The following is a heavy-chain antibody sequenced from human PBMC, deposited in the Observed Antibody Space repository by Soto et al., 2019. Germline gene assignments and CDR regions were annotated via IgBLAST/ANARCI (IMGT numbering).Heavy chain of an antibody. Sequence: PGESLKISCRTSGYRFTSYWIAWVRQMPGKGLEWMGIIFPSDSDTRYRPSFHGQVTISADRSTSTVFLQWASLKSSDTAVYFCAIKDKSGYFNWFAPWGQGGLVTV. J-gene: IGHJ5*01. D-gene: IGHD3-22*01. CDR2: IFPSDSDT. V-gene: IGHV5-51*01. CDR3: AIKDKSGYFNWFAP. CDR1: GYRFTSYW.